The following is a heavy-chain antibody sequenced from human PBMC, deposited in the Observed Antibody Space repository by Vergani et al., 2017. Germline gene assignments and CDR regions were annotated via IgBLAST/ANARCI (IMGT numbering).Heavy chain of an antibody. CDR2: ISYDGSNK. V-gene: IGHV3-30-3*01. J-gene: IGHJ4*02. CDR1: GFTFSSYA. CDR3: ARDEVLWVKERSGAGY. Sequence: QVQLVESGGGVVQPGRSLRLSCAASGFTFSSYAMHWVRQAPGKGLEWVAVISYDGSNKYYADSVQGRFTISRDNSNNTLYLQMNSLRAEDTAVYYCARDEVLWVKERSGAGYWGQGTLVTVSS. D-gene: IGHD3-3*01.